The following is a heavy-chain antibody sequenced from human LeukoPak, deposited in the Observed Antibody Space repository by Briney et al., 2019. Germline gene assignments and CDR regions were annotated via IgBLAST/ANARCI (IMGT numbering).Heavy chain of an antibody. CDR2: IIPIFGTA. D-gene: IGHD5-12*01. V-gene: IGHV1-69*05. Sequence: GASVKVSCKASGGTFSSYATSWVRQAPGQGLEWMGGIIPIFGTANYARKFQGSVPITTAESTSTAYMELSSLRSEDTAVYYCARDRGGYGNWFDPWGQGTLVTVSS. CDR3: ARDRGGYGNWFDP. CDR1: GGTFSSYA. J-gene: IGHJ5*02.